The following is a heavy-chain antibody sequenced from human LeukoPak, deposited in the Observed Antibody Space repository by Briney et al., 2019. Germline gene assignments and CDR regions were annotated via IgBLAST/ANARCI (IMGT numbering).Heavy chain of an antibody. CDR2: INPNSGGT. J-gene: IGHJ5*02. CDR3: ARVFFVRILEAGPVEQGSWFDP. CDR1: GYTFTGYY. Sequence: ASVKVSCKASGYTFTGYYMHWVRQAPGQGLEWMGWINPNSGGTNYAQKLQGRVTMTTDTSTSTAYMELRSLRSDDTAVYYCARVFFVRILEAGPVEQGSWFDPWGQGTLVTVSS. D-gene: IGHD6-13*01. V-gene: IGHV1-2*02.